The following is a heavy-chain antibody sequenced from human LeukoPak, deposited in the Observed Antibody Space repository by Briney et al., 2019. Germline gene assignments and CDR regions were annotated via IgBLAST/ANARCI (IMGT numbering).Heavy chain of an antibody. CDR2: IYYSGST. J-gene: IGHJ3*02. CDR1: GDSMSSSCHY. V-gene: IGHV4-39*01. CDR3: ARNMTAVARLDVFDI. Sequence: SETLSLTCTVSGDSMSSSCHYWGWIRQSPGKGLEWIGSIYYSGSTYYNPSLKSRVTISVDTSKNQFSLELRSVTAAETAIYYCARNMTAVARLDVFDIWGPGTMVTVSS. D-gene: IGHD4-17*01.